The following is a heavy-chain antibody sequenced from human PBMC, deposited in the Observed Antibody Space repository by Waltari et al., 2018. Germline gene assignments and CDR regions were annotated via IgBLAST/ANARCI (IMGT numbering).Heavy chain of an antibody. CDR2: INPNSGGT. D-gene: IGHD1-1*01. CDR1: GYTFTGYY. Sequence: QVQLVPSGAEVKKPVASVKVSCKASGYTFTGYYMHWVRPAPGQGLEWMGRINPNSGGTNYAQKFQGRVTMTRDTSISTAYMELSRLRSDDTAVYYCARGLSRTTGFYYYYGMDVWGQGTTVTVSS. J-gene: IGHJ6*02. V-gene: IGHV1-2*06. CDR3: ARGLSRTTGFYYYYGMDV.